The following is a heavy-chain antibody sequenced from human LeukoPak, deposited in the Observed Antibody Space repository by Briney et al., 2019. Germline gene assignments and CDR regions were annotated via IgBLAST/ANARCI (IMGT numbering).Heavy chain of an antibody. CDR2: MNPKSGYT. CDR3: ARDGGGSRSSWFYP. CDR1: GYSFTNYD. J-gene: IGHJ5*02. V-gene: IGHV1-8*03. D-gene: IGHD3-10*01. Sequence: GASVKVSCKASGYSFTNYDIKWVRQATGQGLEWMGWMNPKSGYTGYSEKFQGRVFITRETSINTAYMEMSSLGCDGTAVYYCARDGGGSRSSWFYPWGQGTLVIVSS.